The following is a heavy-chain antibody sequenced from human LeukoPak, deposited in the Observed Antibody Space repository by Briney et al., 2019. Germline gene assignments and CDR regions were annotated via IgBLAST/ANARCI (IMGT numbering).Heavy chain of an antibody. J-gene: IGHJ5*01. CDR1: GGSISSGGYS. D-gene: IGHD5-24*01. Sequence: PSQTLSLTCAVSGGSISSGGYSWSWIRQPPGKGLEWIGYIYHSGSTYYNPSLKSRVTISVDRSKNQISLKLSSVTAADTAVYYRARAWDGRNWFHPWGQGTLVTVSS. CDR2: IYHSGST. V-gene: IGHV4-30-2*01. CDR3: ARAWDGRNWFHP.